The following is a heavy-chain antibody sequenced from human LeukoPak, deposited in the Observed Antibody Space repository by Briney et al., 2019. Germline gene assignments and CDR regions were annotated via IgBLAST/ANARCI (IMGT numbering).Heavy chain of an antibody. J-gene: IGHJ4*02. V-gene: IGHV7-4-1*02. CDR2: INTNTGNP. Sequence: ASVKVSCKASGGTFSSYAISWVRQAPGQGLEWMGWINTNTGNPTYAQGFTGRFVFSLDTSVSTAYLQVSSLKAEDTAVYYCARDGDYSSSWYFDYWGQGTLVTVSS. D-gene: IGHD6-13*01. CDR1: GGTFSSYA. CDR3: ARDGDYSSSWYFDY.